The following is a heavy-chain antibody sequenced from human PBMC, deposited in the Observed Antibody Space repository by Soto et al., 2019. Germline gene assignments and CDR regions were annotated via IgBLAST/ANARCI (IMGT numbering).Heavy chain of an antibody. Sequence: QVHLVQSEAEVKKPGASVKASCKASGYTFTDYYIHWVRQAPGQRLEWMGILNPSGGGASHAQKFKGRVTMSTDTSSSTVYMELGSLRSEDTAVYYCARVMSVEHRYSFDHWGQGTLVTVSS. D-gene: IGHD1-1*01. J-gene: IGHJ4*02. CDR3: ARVMSVEHRYSFDH. CDR1: GYTFTDYY. CDR2: LNPSGGGA. V-gene: IGHV1-46*01.